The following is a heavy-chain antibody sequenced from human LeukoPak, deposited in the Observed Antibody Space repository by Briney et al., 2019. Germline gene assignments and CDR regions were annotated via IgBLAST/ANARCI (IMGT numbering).Heavy chain of an antibody. CDR3: AREPVLRYFDWLLSDADGMDV. V-gene: IGHV3-21*04. CDR1: GFTFSSYS. CDR2: ISSSSSYI. Sequence: GGSLRLSCAASGFTFSSYSMNWVRQAPGKGLEWVSSISSSSSYIYYADSVKGRFTISRDNAKNSLYLQMNSLRAADTAVYYCAREPVLRYFDWLLSDADGMDVWGQGTTVTVSS. D-gene: IGHD3-9*01. J-gene: IGHJ6*02.